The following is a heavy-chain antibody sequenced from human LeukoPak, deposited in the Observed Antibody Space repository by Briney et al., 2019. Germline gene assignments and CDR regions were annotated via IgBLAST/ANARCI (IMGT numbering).Heavy chain of an antibody. V-gene: IGHV3-11*01. CDR3: ARVHRGYSGYEVFDY. CDR2: ISRDSTTM. D-gene: IGHD5-12*01. Sequence: GGSLRLSCAASLFSFSDFSMAWIRQAPGKGLEWVSYISRDSTTMYSADSVKGRFTISRDNGKNSLYLQMNSLRAEDTAVYYCARVHRGYSGYEVFDYWGQGTLVTVSS. J-gene: IGHJ4*02. CDR1: LFSFSDFS.